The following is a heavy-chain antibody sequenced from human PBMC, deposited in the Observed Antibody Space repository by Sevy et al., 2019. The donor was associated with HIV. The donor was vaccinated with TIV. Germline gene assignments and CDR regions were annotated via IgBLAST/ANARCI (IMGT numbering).Heavy chain of an antibody. J-gene: IGHJ4*02. Sequence: GGSLRLSCAASGFTFSSYEMNWVRQAPGKGLEWVSYISSSGSTIYYADSVKGRFTISRDNAKNSLYLQMHSLRAEDTAVYYCASGSLDSTGYPFDYWGQGTLVTVSS. V-gene: IGHV3-48*03. CDR3: ASGSLDSTGYPFDY. CDR1: GFTFSSYE. CDR2: ISSSGSTI. D-gene: IGHD3-22*01.